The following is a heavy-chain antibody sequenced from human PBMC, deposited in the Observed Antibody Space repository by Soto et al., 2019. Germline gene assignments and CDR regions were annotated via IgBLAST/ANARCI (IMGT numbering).Heavy chain of an antibody. V-gene: IGHV3-49*03. CDR3: TRHVTDDFWSGYYYYGMDV. CDR1: GFTFVDYA. J-gene: IGHJ6*02. CDR2: IRSKAYGGTT. Sequence: GGSLRLSCTTSGFTFVDYAMSWFRQAPGKGLEWVGFIRSKAYGGTTEYAASVKGRFTISRDDSKSIAYLLMNSLKTEDTAVYYCTRHVTDDFWSGYYYYGMDVWGQGTTVTVSS. D-gene: IGHD3-3*01.